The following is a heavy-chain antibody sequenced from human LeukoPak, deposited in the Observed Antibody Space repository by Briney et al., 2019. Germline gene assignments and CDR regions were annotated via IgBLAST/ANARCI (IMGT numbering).Heavy chain of an antibody. CDR3: ARGTGYCSSTSCYTLDY. D-gene: IGHD2-2*02. CDR1: GGSISSDDYY. J-gene: IGHJ4*02. Sequence: SETLSLTCTVSGGSISSDDYYWSWIRQPPGKGLEWIGYIYYSGSTYYNPSLKSRVTISVDTSKNQFSLKLSSVTAADTAVYYCARGTGYCSSTSCYTLDYWGQGTLVTVSS. V-gene: IGHV4-30-4*08. CDR2: IYYSGST.